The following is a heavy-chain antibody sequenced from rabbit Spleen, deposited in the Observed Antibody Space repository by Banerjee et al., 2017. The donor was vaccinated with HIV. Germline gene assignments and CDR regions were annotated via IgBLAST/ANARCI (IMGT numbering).Heavy chain of an antibody. D-gene: IGHD1-1*01. J-gene: IGHJ6*01. V-gene: IGHV1S45*01. CDR3: ARDTSTSFSSYGMDL. CDR1: GFSFSDRDV. Sequence: QEQLVESGGGLVKPEGSLTLTCKASGFSFSDRDVMCWVRQAPGKGLEWIACINTATGKAVYASWAKGRFTISTTSSTTVTLQITSLTAADTATYFCARDTSTSFSSYGMDLWGQGTLVTVS. CDR2: INTATGKA.